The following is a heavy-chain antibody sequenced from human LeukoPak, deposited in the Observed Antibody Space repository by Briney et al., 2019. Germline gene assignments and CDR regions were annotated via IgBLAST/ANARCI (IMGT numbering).Heavy chain of an antibody. Sequence: ASVKVSCKASGYTFTSYGISWVRQAPGQGLEWMGWISAYNGNTNYAQKLQGRVTMTTDTSTSTAYMELRSLRSDDTAVYYCARDLGYCSSTSCRNWSDPWGQGTLVTVSS. V-gene: IGHV1-18*01. D-gene: IGHD2-2*01. J-gene: IGHJ5*02. CDR2: ISAYNGNT. CDR3: ARDLGYCSSTSCRNWSDP. CDR1: GYTFTSYG.